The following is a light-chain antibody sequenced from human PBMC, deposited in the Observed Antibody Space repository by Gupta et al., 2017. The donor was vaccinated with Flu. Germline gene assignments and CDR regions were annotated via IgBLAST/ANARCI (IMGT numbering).Light chain of an antibody. CDR3: QQSYSTPLWIT. J-gene: IGKJ3*01. Sequence: SVGDRVTITCRASQSISSYLNWYQQKPGKAPKLLIYAASSLQSGVPSRFSGSGSGTDFTLTISSLQPEDFATYYCQQSYSTPLWITFGPGTKVDIK. V-gene: IGKV1-39*01. CDR2: AAS. CDR1: QSISSY.